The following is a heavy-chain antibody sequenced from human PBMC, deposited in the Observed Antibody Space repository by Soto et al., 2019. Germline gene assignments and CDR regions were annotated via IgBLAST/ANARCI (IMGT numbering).Heavy chain of an antibody. CDR2: IYATGTT. Sequence: PSKTLSLTFPVPGASTAGFNSSWIRQSAGKGLKWIGRIYATGTTDYNPSLKRRVIMSVDTSKKQFSLKLRSVKAPDTAVYYCVRDGTKTLRDRFDPWAQGISVTVSS. CDR3: VRDGTKTLRDRFDP. CDR1: GASTAGFN. V-gene: IGHV4-4*07. J-gene: IGHJ5*02. D-gene: IGHD1-1*01.